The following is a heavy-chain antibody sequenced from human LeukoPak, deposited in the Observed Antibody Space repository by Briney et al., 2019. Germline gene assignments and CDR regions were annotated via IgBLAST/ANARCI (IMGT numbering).Heavy chain of an antibody. CDR2: IYHSGST. CDR3: ARGRYSCSFYFDY. CDR1: GGSISSGGYY. D-gene: IGHD6-6*01. J-gene: IGHJ4*02. Sequence: PSETLSLTCTVSGGSISSGGYYWSWIRQPPGKGLEWIGYIYHSGSTYYNPSLKSRVTISVDRSKNQFSLKLSSVTAADTAVYYCARGRYSCSFYFDYWGQGTLVTVSS. V-gene: IGHV4-30-2*01.